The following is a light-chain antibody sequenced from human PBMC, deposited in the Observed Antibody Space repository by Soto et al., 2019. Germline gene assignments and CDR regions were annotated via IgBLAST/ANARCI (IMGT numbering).Light chain of an antibody. J-gene: IGLJ2*01. V-gene: IGLV1-51*01. CDR2: DSN. Sequence: QSVLTQPPSVSAAPGQKVTISCSGSSSNIGNNYVSWYQQLPGTAPKLLIYDSNKRPSGIPDRFSGSKSGTSATLGITGLQTGDEAYYYCGTWDNSLSAVVFGGGTKLTVL. CDR3: GTWDNSLSAVV. CDR1: SSNIGNNY.